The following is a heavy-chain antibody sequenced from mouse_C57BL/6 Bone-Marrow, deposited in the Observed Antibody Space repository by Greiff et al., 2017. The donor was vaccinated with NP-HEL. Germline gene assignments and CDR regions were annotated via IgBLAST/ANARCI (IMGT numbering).Heavy chain of an antibody. D-gene: IGHD1-1*01. J-gene: IGHJ3*01. V-gene: IGHV1-81*01. CDR2: IYPRSGNT. CDR3: ARRPLLLRYLFAY. CDR1: GYTFTSYG. Sequence: LVESGAELARPGASVKLSCKASGYTFTSYGISWVKQRTGQGLEWIGEIYPRSGNTYYNEKFKGKATLTADKSSSTAYMELRSLTSEDSAVYFCARRPLLLRYLFAYWGQGTLVTVSA.